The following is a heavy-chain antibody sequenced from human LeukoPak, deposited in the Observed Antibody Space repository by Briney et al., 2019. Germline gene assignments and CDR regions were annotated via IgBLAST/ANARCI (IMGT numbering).Heavy chain of an antibody. CDR2: ISSSGSTI. CDR3: GRGMRDYYGLDY. V-gene: IGHV3-11*04. Sequence: PGGSLRLSCAASGFTFSDYYMSWIRQAPGKGLEWVSHISSSGSTIYYADSVKGRFTISRDNAKNTLYLQMNSLTVEDTAVYYCGRGMRDYYGLDYWGQGILVTVSP. J-gene: IGHJ4*02. D-gene: IGHD3-10*01. CDR1: GFTFSDYY.